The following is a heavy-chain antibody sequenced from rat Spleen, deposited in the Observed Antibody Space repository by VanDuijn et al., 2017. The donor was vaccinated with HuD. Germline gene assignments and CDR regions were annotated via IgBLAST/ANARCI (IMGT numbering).Heavy chain of an antibody. CDR3: ARQNWPYYFDY. J-gene: IGHJ2*01. CDR2: MDDEGSRT. D-gene: IGHD5-1*01. Sequence: EVQLVESGGGLVQPGRSLKLSCAASGFTFSDYYMAWVRQAPKKGLEWVATMDDEGSRTFYRDSVKGRFTISRDNAENTAYLQMDSLRSEDTATYYCARQNWPYYFDYWGQGVMVTVSS. CDR1: GFTFSDYY. V-gene: IGHV5-7*01.